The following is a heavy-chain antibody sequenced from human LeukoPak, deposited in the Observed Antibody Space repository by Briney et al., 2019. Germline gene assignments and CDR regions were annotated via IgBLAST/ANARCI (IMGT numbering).Heavy chain of an antibody. CDR2: INPSDGST. Sequence: ASVKVSCKTSGYTFTSYGISWVRQAPGQGLEWMGVINPSDGSTSYAQKYQDRVTMTRDTSTRTVYMQLSSLRSDDTAVYYCARDVAREFDYWGQGTLVTVSS. J-gene: IGHJ4*02. V-gene: IGHV1-46*01. CDR3: ARDVAREFDY. CDR1: GYTFTSYG.